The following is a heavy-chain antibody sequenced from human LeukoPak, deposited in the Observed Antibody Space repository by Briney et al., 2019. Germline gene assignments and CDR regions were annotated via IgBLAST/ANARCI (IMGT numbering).Heavy chain of an antibody. J-gene: IGHJ4*02. Sequence: SETLSLTCTVSGGSISSSSYYWGWIRQPPGKGLEWIGSIYYSGSTYYNPSLKSRVTISVDTSKNQFSLRLSSVTAADTAVYYCARGMVVTAYFDYWGQGTLVTVSS. CDR1: GGSISSSSYY. CDR2: IYYSGST. CDR3: ARGMVVTAYFDY. V-gene: IGHV4-39*07. D-gene: IGHD2-21*02.